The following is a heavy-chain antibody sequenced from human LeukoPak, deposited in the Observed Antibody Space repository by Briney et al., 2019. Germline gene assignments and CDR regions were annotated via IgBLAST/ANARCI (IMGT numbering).Heavy chain of an antibody. D-gene: IGHD3-9*01. V-gene: IGHV1-18*01. CDR3: AAVGNSYDILTGATYFDY. CDR2: ISAYNGNT. CDR1: GYTFTSYG. Sequence: ASVNVSCKASGYTFTSYGISWVRQAPGQGLEWMGWISAYNGNTNYAQKLQGRVTMTTDTSTSTAYMELRSLRSDDTAVYYCAAVGNSYDILTGATYFDYWGQGTLVTVSS. J-gene: IGHJ4*02.